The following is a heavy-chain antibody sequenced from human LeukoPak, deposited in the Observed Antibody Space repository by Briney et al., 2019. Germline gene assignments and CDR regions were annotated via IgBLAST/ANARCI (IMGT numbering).Heavy chain of an antibody. V-gene: IGHV4-34*01. CDR1: GGSFSGYY. D-gene: IGHD3-22*01. J-gene: IGHJ4*02. CDR2: INHSGST. Sequence: SETLSLTCAVYGGSFSGYYWSWIRQPPGKGLEWIGEINHSGSTNYNPSLKSRVTISVDTSKNQFSLKLSSVTAADTAVYYCARGGPGNYYDSSSQPFDYWGQGTLVTVSS. CDR3: ARGGPGNYYDSSSQPFDY.